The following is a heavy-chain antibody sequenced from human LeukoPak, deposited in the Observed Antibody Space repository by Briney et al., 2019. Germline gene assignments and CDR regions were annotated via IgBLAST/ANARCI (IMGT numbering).Heavy chain of an antibody. Sequence: PSETLSLTCGVYDGSFSVYNWTWIRQAPGKGLEWVSVIYSGGSTFYADSVKGRFTISRDNSKNTLYLQMNSLRAEDTAVYYCAKDRAYYSDSSGYYLVRAYDYWGQGTLVTVSS. CDR1: DGSFSVYN. CDR2: IYSGGST. D-gene: IGHD3-22*01. J-gene: IGHJ4*02. CDR3: AKDRAYYSDSSGYYLVRAYDY. V-gene: IGHV3-53*01.